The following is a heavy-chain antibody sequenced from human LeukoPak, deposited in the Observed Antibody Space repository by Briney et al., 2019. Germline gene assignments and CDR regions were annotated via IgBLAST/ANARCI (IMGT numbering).Heavy chain of an antibody. J-gene: IGHJ4*02. CDR2: ISTDGGST. D-gene: IGHD3-16*01. CDR1: GFTFSNYA. Sequence: PGGSLRLSCATSGFTFSNYAMHWVRQAPGKGLEYVSAISTDGGSTYYANSVKGRFTISRDNSKNTLYLQMGSLRAEDMAVYYCARASYTTTWHHLGSWGQGTLVTVSS. V-gene: IGHV3-64*01. CDR3: ARASYTTTWHHLGS.